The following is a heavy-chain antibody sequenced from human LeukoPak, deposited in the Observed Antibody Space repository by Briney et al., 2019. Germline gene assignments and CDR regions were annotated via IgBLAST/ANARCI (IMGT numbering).Heavy chain of an antibody. CDR2: IIPILGIA. Sequence: GASVKVSCKASGGTFSSNAISWVRQAPGQGLQWMGRIIPILGIANYAQKFQGRVTITADKSTSTAYMELSSLRSEDTAVYYCAREGDSSSWGDWGQGTLVTVSS. CDR3: AREGDSSSWGD. CDR1: GGTFSSNA. J-gene: IGHJ4*02. V-gene: IGHV1-69*04. D-gene: IGHD6-13*01.